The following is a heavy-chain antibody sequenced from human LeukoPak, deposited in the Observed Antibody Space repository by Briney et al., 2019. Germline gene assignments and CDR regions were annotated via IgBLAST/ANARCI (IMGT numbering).Heavy chain of an antibody. V-gene: IGHV4-39*01. Sequence: SETLSLTCSVSGDSIVATSYYWAWIRQPPGKGLEWIGSIYYSGNTNYDPSLQSRVTISVDTSKNQFSLSLSSVTAADTAVYYCARQAGLGYCSGGSCYYFDYWGQGTLVTVSS. CDR1: GDSIVATSYY. CDR2: IYYSGNT. J-gene: IGHJ4*02. CDR3: ARQAGLGYCSGGSCYYFDY. D-gene: IGHD2-15*01.